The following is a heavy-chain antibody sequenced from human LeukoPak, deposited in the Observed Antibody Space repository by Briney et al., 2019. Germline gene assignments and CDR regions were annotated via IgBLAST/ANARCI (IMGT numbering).Heavy chain of an antibody. CDR1: GGSISSGGYS. D-gene: IGHD3-10*01. CDR3: ARERSTYYYGSGEIDY. V-gene: IGHV4-30-2*01. CDR2: IYHSGST. Sequence: SQTLSLTCAVSGGSISSGGYSWSWIRQPPGKGLEWIGYIYHSGSTYYNPSLKSRVTISVDRSKNQFSLKLSSVTAADTAVYYCARERSTYYYGSGEIDYWGQGTLVTVSS. J-gene: IGHJ4*02.